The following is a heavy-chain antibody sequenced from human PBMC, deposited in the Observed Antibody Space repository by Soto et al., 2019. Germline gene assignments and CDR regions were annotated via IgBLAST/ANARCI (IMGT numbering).Heavy chain of an antibody. Sequence: SEPLSLTCAVYGGSFSGYYWSWIRQPPGKGLEWIGEINHSGSTNYNPSLKSRVTISVDTSKNQFSLKLSSVTAADTAVYYCARAPISTLGIADRGYAFDIWGQGTMVTVSS. V-gene: IGHV4-34*01. J-gene: IGHJ3*02. CDR2: INHSGST. CDR1: GGSFSGYY. CDR3: ARAPISTLGIADRGYAFDI. D-gene: IGHD6-13*01.